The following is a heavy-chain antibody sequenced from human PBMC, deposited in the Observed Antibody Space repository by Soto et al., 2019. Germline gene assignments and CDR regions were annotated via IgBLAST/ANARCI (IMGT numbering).Heavy chain of an antibody. CDR1: GFTFDNAW. V-gene: IGHV3-15*01. CDR3: ARRRSGYFDY. CDR2: IKSKTDGGTT. Sequence: EVQLVESGGGLVKPGGSLRLSCATSGFTFDNAWMTWVRQAPGKGLGWVGRIKSKTDGGTTDYAAPVKGRFTISRDDSKNTLYLDMNGLKTEDTGVYYCARRRSGYFDYWGQGTLVTVSS. J-gene: IGHJ4*02. D-gene: IGHD3-3*01.